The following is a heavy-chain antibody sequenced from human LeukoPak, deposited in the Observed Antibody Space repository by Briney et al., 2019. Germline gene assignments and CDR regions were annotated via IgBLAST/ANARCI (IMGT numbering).Heavy chain of an antibody. Sequence: ASVKVSCKASGYTFTSYYMHWVRQAPGQGLEWMGIINPSGGSTSYAQEFQGRVTMTRDTSTSTVYMELSSLRSEDTAVYYCARDRQQLVDYYYYYGMDVWGQGTTVTVSS. CDR2: INPSGGST. V-gene: IGHV1-46*01. CDR1: GYTFTSYY. D-gene: IGHD6-13*01. J-gene: IGHJ6*02. CDR3: ARDRQQLVDYYYYYGMDV.